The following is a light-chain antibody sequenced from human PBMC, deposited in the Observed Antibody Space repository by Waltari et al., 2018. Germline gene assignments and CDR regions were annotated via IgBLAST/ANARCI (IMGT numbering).Light chain of an antibody. Sequence: QLVLTQSPSASASLGASVTLTCTLTSGHSNFVIAWHQQQPEKGPRFLMKLKWDGSHNKGDGIPDRFSGSSSGAERYLTISNLQSEDEADYFCQTWNTGNWIFGGGTKLTVL. CDR1: SGHSNFV. J-gene: IGLJ2*01. CDR3: QTWNTGNWI. V-gene: IGLV4-69*02. CDR2: LKWDGSH.